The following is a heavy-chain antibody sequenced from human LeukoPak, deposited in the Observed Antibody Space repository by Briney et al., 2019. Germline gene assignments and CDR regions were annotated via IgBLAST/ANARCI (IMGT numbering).Heavy chain of an antibody. CDR2: IFYTGST. CDR3: ARVKKVDTSIDY. D-gene: IGHD5-18*01. Sequence: SETLSLTCSVSGGSISSTIYYWGWIRQPPGKGLEWIGSIFYTGSTYYNPSLKSRVTISKDMSKNQFFLKLNFVTAADAAVYFCARVKKVDTSIDYWGQGTLVT. J-gene: IGHJ4*02. CDR1: GGSISSTIYY. V-gene: IGHV4-39*01.